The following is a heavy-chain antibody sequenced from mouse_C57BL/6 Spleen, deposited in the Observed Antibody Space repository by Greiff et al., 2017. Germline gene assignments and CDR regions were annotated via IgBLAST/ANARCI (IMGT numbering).Heavy chain of an antibody. CDR1: CYTFTSSG. Sequence: QVQLQQSGAELARPGASVKLSCKASCYTFTSSGISWVKQRTGQGLEWIGDLYPRSGNTYYNGKFKGKATLTDDKSSSTAYMELRSLTSEDSAFYVCARPAAQSTLENYYAMDYWGQGTSVTVSS. D-gene: IGHD3-2*02. CDR2: LYPRSGNT. CDR3: ARPAAQSTLENYYAMDY. J-gene: IGHJ4*01. V-gene: IGHV1-81*01.